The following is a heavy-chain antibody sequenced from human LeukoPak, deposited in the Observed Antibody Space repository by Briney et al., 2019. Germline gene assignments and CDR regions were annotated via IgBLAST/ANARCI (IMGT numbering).Heavy chain of an antibody. CDR2: IIPISGTT. CDR1: GDTFNNNA. CDR3: AREPQPSSGWVNYHYSGMDV. J-gene: IGHJ6*01. V-gene: IGHV1-69*13. Sequence: SVKVSCKASGDTFNNNAFTWVRQAPGQGLEWMGGIIPISGTTKYAQKFQDRVTITADESTDTAYMELTSLTSGDTAVYYCAREPQPSSGWVNYHYSGMDVWGQGTTVTVPS. D-gene: IGHD6-19*01.